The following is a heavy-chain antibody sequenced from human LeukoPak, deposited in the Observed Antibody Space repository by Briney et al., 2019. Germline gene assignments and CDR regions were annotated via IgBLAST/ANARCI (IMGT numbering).Heavy chain of an antibody. CDR1: GFTFSSYA. Sequence: PGGSLRLSCAASGFTFSSYAMHWVRQAPGKGLEWVAVISYDGSNKYYADSVKGRFTISRDNSKNTLYLQMNSLRAEDTAVYYCAREMATIIEGNDYWGQGTLVTVSS. J-gene: IGHJ4*02. CDR3: AREMATIIEGNDY. D-gene: IGHD5-24*01. CDR2: ISYDGSNK. V-gene: IGHV3-30-3*01.